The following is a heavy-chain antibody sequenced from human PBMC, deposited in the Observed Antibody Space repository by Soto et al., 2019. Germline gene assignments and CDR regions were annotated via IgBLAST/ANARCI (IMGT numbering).Heavy chain of an antibody. D-gene: IGHD2-15*01. V-gene: IGHV3-23*01. CDR2: ISGSGGST. Sequence: PGGSLRLSCAASGFTFSSYAMSWVRQAPGKGLEWVSAISGSGGSTYYADSVKGRFTISRDNSKNTLYLQMNSLRAEDTAVYYCAKDPGPYCSGGSCYTLAYWGQGTLVTVS. CDR3: AKDPGPYCSGGSCYTLAY. J-gene: IGHJ4*02. CDR1: GFTFSSYA.